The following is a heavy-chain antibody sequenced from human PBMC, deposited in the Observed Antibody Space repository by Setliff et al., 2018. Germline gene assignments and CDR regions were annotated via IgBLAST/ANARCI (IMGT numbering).Heavy chain of an antibody. CDR3: ARDSWGPDY. CDR2: IKQDGSEK. J-gene: IGHJ4*02. Sequence: SGGSLRLSCVTSGFTFSRYWMSWVRQAPGKGLEWVANIKQDGSEKYYVDSVKGRFTISRDNAKNSLYLQMNSLRAEDTAVYYCARDSWGPDYWGQGTLVTVSS. D-gene: IGHD3-16*01. CDR1: GFTFSRYW. V-gene: IGHV3-7*01.